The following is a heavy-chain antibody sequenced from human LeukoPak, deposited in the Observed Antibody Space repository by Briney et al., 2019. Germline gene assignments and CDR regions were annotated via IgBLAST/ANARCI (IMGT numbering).Heavy chain of an antibody. D-gene: IGHD3-16*02. CDR2: IGTAGDP. Sequence: GGSLRLSCAASGFTFSSYDVHWVRQATGKGLEWVSAIGTAGDPYYPGSVKGRFTISRENAKNSLYLQMNSLRAGDTAVYYCARLLYDYVWGSYRSYYFDFWGQGTLVTVSS. V-gene: IGHV3-13*05. CDR1: GFTFSSYD. CDR3: ARLLYDYVWGSYRSYYFDF. J-gene: IGHJ4*02.